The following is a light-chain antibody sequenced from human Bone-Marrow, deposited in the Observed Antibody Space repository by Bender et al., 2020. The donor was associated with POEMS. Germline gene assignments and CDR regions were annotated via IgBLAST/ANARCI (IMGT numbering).Light chain of an antibody. V-gene: IGLV1-44*01. CDR3: AAWEDSLNGWV. CDR2: INN. CDR1: NIGTQS. Sequence: YVLTQPPSVSVAPGKTATLTCGGHNIGTQSVHWYQQLPGTAPKLLIYINNQRPSGVPDRFSGSKSGTSASLAISGLQSEDEADYYCAAWEDSLNGWVFGGGTKLTVL. J-gene: IGLJ3*02.